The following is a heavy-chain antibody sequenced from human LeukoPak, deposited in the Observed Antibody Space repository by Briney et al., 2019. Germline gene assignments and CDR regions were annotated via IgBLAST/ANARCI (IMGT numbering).Heavy chain of an antibody. Sequence: GGSLRLSCAASGFSFSTIYMSWVRQTPGQGLEWVANINVDGTTEYYVDSVKGRFTISRDNAKNSLYLQMNSLRAEDTAVYYCARDPYRFAFDIWGQGTVVLVSS. CDR2: INVDGTTE. CDR3: ARDPYRFAFDI. V-gene: IGHV3-7*03. D-gene: IGHD1-26*01. CDR1: GFSFSTIY. J-gene: IGHJ3*02.